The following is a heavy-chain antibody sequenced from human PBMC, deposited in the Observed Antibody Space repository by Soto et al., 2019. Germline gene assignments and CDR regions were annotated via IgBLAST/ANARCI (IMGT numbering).Heavy chain of an antibody. CDR2: INPNTGGT. CDR1: GYTFTGYY. Sequence: QVPLVQSGAEVNKPGASVKVSCKASGYTFTGYYMHWVRQAPGQGPEWVGWINPNTGGTHYAQNFQGRVTLTRDTSISTAYMELSGLTSDDSAVYYCARDPIGGGAPYYLDYWGQGTLVTVSS. D-gene: IGHD3-16*01. CDR3: ARDPIGGGAPYYLDY. J-gene: IGHJ4*02. V-gene: IGHV1-2*02.